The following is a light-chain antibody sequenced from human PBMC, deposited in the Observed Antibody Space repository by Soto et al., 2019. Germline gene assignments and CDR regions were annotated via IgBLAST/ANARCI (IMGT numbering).Light chain of an antibody. CDR2: DVS. CDR1: SSDVGGYNY. Sequence: QSALTPPRSVSGSPGQSVTISCTGTSSDVGGYNYVSWYQQHPGKAPKLVIYDVSKRPSGVPDRFSGSKSGNTASLTISGLQAEDEADYYCCSYAGTSLWVFGGGTKVTVL. CDR3: CSYAGTSLWV. J-gene: IGLJ3*02. V-gene: IGLV2-11*01.